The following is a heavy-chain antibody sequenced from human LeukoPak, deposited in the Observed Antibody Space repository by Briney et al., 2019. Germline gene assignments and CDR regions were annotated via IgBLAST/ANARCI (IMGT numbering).Heavy chain of an antibody. J-gene: IGHJ4*02. CDR2: IYYSGST. V-gene: IGHV4-59*01. CDR3: ARNSRDGYSI. CDR1: GGSISSYY. D-gene: IGHD5-24*01. Sequence: SETLSLTCTVSGGSISSYYWSWIRQPPGKGLEWIGYIYYSGSTNYNLSLKSRVTISVDTSKNQFSLKLSSVTAADTAVYYCARNSRDGYSIWGQGTLVTVSS.